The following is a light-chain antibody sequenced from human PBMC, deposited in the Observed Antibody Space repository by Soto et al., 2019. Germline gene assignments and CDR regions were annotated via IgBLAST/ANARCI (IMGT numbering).Light chain of an antibody. V-gene: IGKV3-20*01. CDR1: QNIFSNY. Sequence: EILLTQSPDTVSVSPGERVTLSCRASQNIFSNYLAWYQQKPGKAPRLLIYGASTRATGIADRLSGGGSGTDFTLTIRRLEPEDFAVYHCQQYGRSWTFGQGTKVDIK. J-gene: IGKJ1*01. CDR3: QQYGRSWT. CDR2: GAS.